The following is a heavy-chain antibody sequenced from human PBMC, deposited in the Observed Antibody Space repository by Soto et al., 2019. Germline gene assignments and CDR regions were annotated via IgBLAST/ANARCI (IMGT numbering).Heavy chain of an antibody. CDR3: ARASSSSSAADY. Sequence: QVQLQESGPGLVKASQTLSLICSVSGESISSGGYYWSWIRHHPGKGLEWIGYIYDSESAYYKPSLKSRFTISMDTSKNHFAMKLSSVTAADTAVYYCARASSSSSAADYWGQGTLITVSS. V-gene: IGHV4-31*03. CDR1: GESISSGGYY. J-gene: IGHJ4*02. CDR2: IYDSESA. D-gene: IGHD6-6*01.